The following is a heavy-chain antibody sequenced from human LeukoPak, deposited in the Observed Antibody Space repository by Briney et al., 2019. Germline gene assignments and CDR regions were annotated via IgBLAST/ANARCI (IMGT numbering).Heavy chain of an antibody. CDR2: IRSKANSYAT. CDR3: ARPGIAVAGSPGFDP. CDR1: GFTFSGSA. J-gene: IGHJ5*02. Sequence: PGGSLRLSCAASGFTFSGSAMHWVRQASGKGLEWVGRIRSKANSYATAYAASVKGRFTISRDDSKNTAYLQMNSLKTEDTAVYYCARPGIAVAGSPGFDPWGQGTLVTVSS. V-gene: IGHV3-73*01. D-gene: IGHD6-19*01.